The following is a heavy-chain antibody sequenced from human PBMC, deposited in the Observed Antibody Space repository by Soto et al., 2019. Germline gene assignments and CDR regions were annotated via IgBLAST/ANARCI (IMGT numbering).Heavy chain of an antibody. CDR1: GGSISSYY. J-gene: IGHJ3*02. CDR3: ARDSKTYYYDSSGPTDAFDI. V-gene: IGHV4-59*01. CDR2: IYYSGST. D-gene: IGHD3-22*01. Sequence: SETLSLTCTVSGGSISSYYWSWIRQPPGKGLEWIGYIYYSGSTNYNPSLKSRVTISVDTSKNQFSLKLSSVTAADTAVYYCARDSKTYYYDSSGPTDAFDIWGQGTMVTVSS.